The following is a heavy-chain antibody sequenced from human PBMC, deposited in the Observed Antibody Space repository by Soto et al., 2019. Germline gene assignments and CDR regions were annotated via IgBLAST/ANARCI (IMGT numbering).Heavy chain of an antibody. Sequence: SETLSLTXTVSGGSIRSRAYYWGWVRQPPGKGLEWIGSMYYSGITYYNLSLKSRVTISIDTSETQFSLRLTSVTAADTAHYYCATTSGLAPGGSFDYWGQGTLVTVSS. D-gene: IGHD6-13*01. CDR2: MYYSGIT. CDR3: ATTSGLAPGGSFDY. CDR1: GGSIRSRAYY. J-gene: IGHJ4*02. V-gene: IGHV4-39*01.